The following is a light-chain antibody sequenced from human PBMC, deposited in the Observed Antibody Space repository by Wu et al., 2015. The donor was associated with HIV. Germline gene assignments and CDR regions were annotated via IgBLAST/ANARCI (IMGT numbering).Light chain of an antibody. CDR1: QNITKY. CDR3: QHRQTWPFT. J-gene: IGKJ3*01. V-gene: IGKV3-11*01. CDR2: DVL. Sequence: EIVMTQSPGTLSLSSGERATLSCRASQNITKYLAWYQQRLGQPPRLLIYDVLNRATGIPVRFSGSGSGTDFTLTISSLESEDFAIYYCQHRQTWPFTFGPGT.